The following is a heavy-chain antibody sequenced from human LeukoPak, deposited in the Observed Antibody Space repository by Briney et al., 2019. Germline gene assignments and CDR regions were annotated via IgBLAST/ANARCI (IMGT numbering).Heavy chain of an antibody. Sequence: GGSLRLSCVASGFTFSAAWMHWARHTPGKGLVWVSHINGDGRRINYADDVKGRFTISRDNAKNTLYLQMNSLRVEDTAVYYCVRDLPRTSGPWGQGTLVTVSS. J-gene: IGHJ5*02. CDR3: VRDLPRTSGP. V-gene: IGHV3-74*01. D-gene: IGHD3-10*01. CDR1: GFTFSAAW. CDR2: INGDGRRI.